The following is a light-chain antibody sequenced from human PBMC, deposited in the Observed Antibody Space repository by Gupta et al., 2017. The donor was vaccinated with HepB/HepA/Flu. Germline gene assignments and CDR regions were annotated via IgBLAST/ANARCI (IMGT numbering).Light chain of an antibody. CDR2: GKN. CDR1: SLRSYY. J-gene: IGLJ3*02. CDR3: NSRDSSGNPNWV. Sequence: SSELTQDPAVSVALGLTVRITCQGDSLRSYYASWYQQKPGQAPVLVIYGKNNRPSGIPDRFSGSNSGNTASLTITGTQAEDEADYYCNSRDSSGNPNWVFGGGTKLTVL. V-gene: IGLV3-19*01.